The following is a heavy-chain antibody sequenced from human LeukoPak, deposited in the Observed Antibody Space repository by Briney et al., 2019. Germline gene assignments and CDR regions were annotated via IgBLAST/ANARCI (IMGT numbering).Heavy chain of an antibody. D-gene: IGHD4-17*01. Sequence: PGGSLRLSCAAPGFTFSSYGIHWVRQAPGKGLEWVAVISYDGSNKYYADSVKGRFTISRDNSKNTLYLQMNSLRAEDTAVYYCAKNADYDSLDYWGQGTLVTVSS. CDR2: ISYDGSNK. CDR1: GFTFSSYG. J-gene: IGHJ4*02. V-gene: IGHV3-30*18. CDR3: AKNADYDSLDY.